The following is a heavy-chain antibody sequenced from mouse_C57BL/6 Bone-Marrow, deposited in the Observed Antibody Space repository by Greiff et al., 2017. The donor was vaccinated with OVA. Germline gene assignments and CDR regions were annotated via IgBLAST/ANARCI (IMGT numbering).Heavy chain of an antibody. V-gene: IGHV14-4*01. D-gene: IGHD2-1*01. CDR1: GFNIKDDY. CDR2: IDPENGDT. Sequence: EVQLQESGAELVRPGASVKLSCTASGFNIKDDYMHWVKQRPEQGLEWIGWIDPENGDTEYASKFQGKATITADTSSNTAYLQLSSLTSEDTAVYYCTFIYYGEYFDVWGTGTTVTVSS. CDR3: TFIYYGEYFDV. J-gene: IGHJ1*03.